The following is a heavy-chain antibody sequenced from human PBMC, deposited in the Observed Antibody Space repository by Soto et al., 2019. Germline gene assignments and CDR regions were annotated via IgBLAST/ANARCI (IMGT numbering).Heavy chain of an antibody. CDR1: CGSIRSSSYY. CDR3: AVPAASVAGASGSYYYYGMDV. V-gene: IGHV4-39*01. CDR2: IYYSGSP. Sequence: SETLSLTCTFSCGSIRSSSYYWGWIRQPPGKGLEWIGYIYYSGSPYYNPSLKSRVNISVDTSKNQFSLKLSSVTAADTAVYYCAVPAASVAGASGSYYYYGMDVWGQGTTVT. J-gene: IGHJ6*02. D-gene: IGHD6-19*01.